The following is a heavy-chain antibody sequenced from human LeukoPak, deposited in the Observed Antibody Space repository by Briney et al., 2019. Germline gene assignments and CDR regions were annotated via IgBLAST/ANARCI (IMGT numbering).Heavy chain of an antibody. J-gene: IGHJ6*03. D-gene: IGHD5-18*01. V-gene: IGHV4-34*01. Sequence: PSETLSLTCTISGGSVSDYYWSWIRQPPGKGLEWIGEINHSGSTNYNPSLKSRVTISVDTSKNQFSLKLSSVTAADTAVYYCARGRGYSYGYLRDYYYYMDVWGKGTTVTVSS. CDR3: ARGRGYSYGYLRDYYYYMDV. CDR1: GGSVSDYY. CDR2: INHSGST.